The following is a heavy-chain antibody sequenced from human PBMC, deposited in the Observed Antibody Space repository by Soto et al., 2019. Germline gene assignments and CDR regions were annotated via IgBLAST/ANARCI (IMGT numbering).Heavy chain of an antibody. Sequence: GGSLRLSCAASGFTFSSYWMHWVRQAPGKGLVWVSRINSDGSSTSYADSVKGRFTISRDNAKNTLYLQMNSLRAEDTAVYYCAGVYYDFWSGAYYYYGMDVWAQGTTVTVSS. J-gene: IGHJ6*02. D-gene: IGHD3-3*01. V-gene: IGHV3-74*01. CDR1: GFTFSSYW. CDR3: AGVYYDFWSGAYYYYGMDV. CDR2: INSDGSST.